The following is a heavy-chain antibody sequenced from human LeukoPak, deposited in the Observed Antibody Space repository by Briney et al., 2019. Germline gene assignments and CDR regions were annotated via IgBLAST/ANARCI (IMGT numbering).Heavy chain of an antibody. D-gene: IGHD4-11*01. CDR1: GFTFSSYA. CDR2: ISGSGGST. Sequence: PGGSLRLSCAASGFTFSSYAMSWVRQAPGKGLVWVSAISGSGGSTYYADSVKGRFTISRDNSKNTLYLQMNSLRAEDTAVYYCAKSMTAYILREYYFDYWGQGTLVTVSS. CDR3: AKSMTAYILREYYFDY. J-gene: IGHJ4*02. V-gene: IGHV3-23*01.